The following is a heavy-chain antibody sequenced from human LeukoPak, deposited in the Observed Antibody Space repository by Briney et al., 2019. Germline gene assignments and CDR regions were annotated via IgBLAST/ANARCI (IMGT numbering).Heavy chain of an antibody. D-gene: IGHD3-10*01. CDR1: GFIFSSYS. V-gene: IGHV3-7*04. Sequence: AGGSLKLSCAASGFIFSSYSMSWVRQAPGKGLEWVANIKHYGSEKYYVDSVKGRFTISRDNANNSLYLQVNSLRAEDTAVYYCARDLSYHGSGSYDCWGQGTLVTVSS. J-gene: IGHJ4*02. CDR2: IKHYGSEK. CDR3: ARDLSYHGSGSYDC.